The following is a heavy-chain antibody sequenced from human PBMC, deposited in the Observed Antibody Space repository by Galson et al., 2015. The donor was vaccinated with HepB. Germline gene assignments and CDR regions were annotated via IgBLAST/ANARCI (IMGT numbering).Heavy chain of an antibody. D-gene: IGHD6-19*01. V-gene: IGHV3-21*01. CDR3: ASQAGPPGYFDY. J-gene: IGHJ4*02. Sequence: SLRLSCAASGFTFSSYSMNWVRQAPGKGLEWVSSISSSSSYIYYADSVKGRFTISRDNAKNSLYLQMNSLRAEDTAVYYCASQAGPPGYFDYWSQGTLVTVSS. CDR1: GFTFSSYS. CDR2: ISSSSSYI.